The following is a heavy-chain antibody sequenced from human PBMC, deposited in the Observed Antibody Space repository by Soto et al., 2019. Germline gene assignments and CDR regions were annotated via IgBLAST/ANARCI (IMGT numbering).Heavy chain of an antibody. Sequence: QVQLQESGPGLVKPSQTLSLTCTVSAGSISSGTYYWNWIRQHPGKGLEWIGYMYYSGTTYYNQSIQSRVTISGDTSKNQFSLKLSSVTVADTAVYYCARGNDFRTGWFDPWGQGIMVTVSS. CDR2: MYYSGTT. J-gene: IGHJ5*02. CDR3: ARGNDFRTGWFDP. D-gene: IGHD4-4*01. CDR1: AGSISSGTYY. V-gene: IGHV4-31*03.